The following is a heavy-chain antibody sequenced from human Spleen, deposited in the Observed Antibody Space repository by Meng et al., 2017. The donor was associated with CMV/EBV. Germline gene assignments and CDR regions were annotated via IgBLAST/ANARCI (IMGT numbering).Heavy chain of an antibody. V-gene: IGHV3-23*01. CDR3: AKTDV. J-gene: IGHJ6*02. CDR2: ISGSDDST. Sequence: ETLSLTCAASGFTFSSYAMSWVRQAPGKGLEWVSAISGSDDSTYYADSVKGRFTISRDNSKKTLYLQMNSLRAEDTAVYYCAKTDVWGQGTTVTVSS. CDR1: GFTFSSYA.